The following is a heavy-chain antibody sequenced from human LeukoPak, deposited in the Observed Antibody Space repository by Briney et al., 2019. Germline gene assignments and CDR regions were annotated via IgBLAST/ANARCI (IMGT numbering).Heavy chain of an antibody. CDR2: ISGSGGST. Sequence: GGSLRLSCAASGFTFSTYALSWARQAPGKGLEWVSAISGSGGSTFYADSVKGRFTISRDNSKNTLYLQMNSLRAEDTAVYYCARNGELPADYWGQGTLVTVSS. CDR1: GFTFSTYA. D-gene: IGHD1-26*01. J-gene: IGHJ4*02. CDR3: ARNGELPADY. V-gene: IGHV3-23*01.